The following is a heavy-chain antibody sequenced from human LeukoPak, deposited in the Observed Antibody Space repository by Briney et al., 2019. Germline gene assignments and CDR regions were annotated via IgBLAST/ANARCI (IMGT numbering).Heavy chain of an antibody. Sequence: ASVKVSCKASGYTFTSYAMNWVRQAPGQGLEWMGWINTNTGNPTYAQGFTGRFVFSLDTSVSTAYLQISSLKAEDTAVYYCARELKNGDYVFDYFDYWGQGTLVTVSS. CDR1: GYTFTSYA. D-gene: IGHD4-17*01. V-gene: IGHV7-4-1*02. CDR3: ARELKNGDYVFDYFDY. J-gene: IGHJ4*02. CDR2: INTNTGNP.